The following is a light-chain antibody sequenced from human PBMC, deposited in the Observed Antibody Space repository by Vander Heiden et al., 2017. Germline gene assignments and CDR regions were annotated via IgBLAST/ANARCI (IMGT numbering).Light chain of an antibody. CDR3: AAWDDSLDGLVV. CDR1: SSNIGTYY. J-gene: IGLJ2*01. Sequence: QPVLTKPASASGTPGQRFTISCSGSSSNIGTYYVYWYQQRPGTSPKLHMYKNNQRPSGVPDRFSGSKSGTSASLAISGLRSEDEADYYCAAWDDSLDGLVVFGGGTKLTVL. CDR2: KNN. V-gene: IGLV1-47*01.